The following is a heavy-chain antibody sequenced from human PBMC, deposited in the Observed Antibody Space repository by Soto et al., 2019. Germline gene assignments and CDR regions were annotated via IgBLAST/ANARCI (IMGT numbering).Heavy chain of an antibody. CDR2: ISGSGGST. D-gene: IGHD6-13*01. V-gene: IGHV3-23*01. J-gene: IGHJ3*02. CDR3: AREVAADGTFREDVFDI. Sequence: TGGSLRLSCAASGFNFSSYAMSWVRQAPGKGLEWVSAISGSGGSTYYADSVKGRFTISRDNSKNTLYLQMNSLRAGDTAVYYCAREVAADGTFREDVFDIWGQGTLVTVS. CDR1: GFNFSSYA.